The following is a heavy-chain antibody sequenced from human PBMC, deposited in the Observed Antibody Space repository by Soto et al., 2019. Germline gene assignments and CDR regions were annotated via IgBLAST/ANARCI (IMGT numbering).Heavy chain of an antibody. D-gene: IGHD3-9*01. Sequence: SETLSLTCTVSGGSISSISYYWGWIRQPPGKGLELIGSIYYSGSTYYTPSLKRRVTISVHTSKNQFSLKLSSVTAADTAVYYCPSHVRTLLRYFDRQGLNXWGQVTTLTVS. J-gene: IGHJ6*02. CDR2: IYYSGST. CDR1: GGSISSISYY. CDR3: PSHVRTLLRYFDRQGLNX. V-gene: IGHV4-39*01.